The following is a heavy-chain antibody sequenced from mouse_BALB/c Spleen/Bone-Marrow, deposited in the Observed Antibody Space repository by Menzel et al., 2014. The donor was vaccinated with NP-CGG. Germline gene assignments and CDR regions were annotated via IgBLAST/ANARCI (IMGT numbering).Heavy chain of an antibody. CDR3: GGGGSLPGGFAY. D-gene: IGHD6-2*01. J-gene: IGHJ3*01. CDR1: GFTFSNFG. CDR2: ISSGSNTI. Sequence: EVQLVESGGGLVQPGGSRKLSCAASGFTFSNFGMHWIRQAPEKGLEWVAYISSGSNTIYYTDTVKGRFTISRDNPKNTLFLQMTSLRSEDAAMYHCGGGGSLPGGFAYWGQGTLVTVSA. V-gene: IGHV5-17*02.